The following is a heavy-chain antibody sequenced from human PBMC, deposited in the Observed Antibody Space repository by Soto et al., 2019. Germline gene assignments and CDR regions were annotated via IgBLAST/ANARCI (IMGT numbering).Heavy chain of an antibody. CDR2: IIPIFGTA. Sequence: SVKVSCKASGGTFSSYAISWVRQAPGQGLEWMGGIIPIFGTANYAQKFQGRVTITADESTSTAYMELSSLRSEDTAVYYCVWSSPQLTIYYFDYWGQGTLVTVSS. J-gene: IGHJ4*02. D-gene: IGHD3-3*01. CDR1: GGTFSSYA. CDR3: VWSSPQLTIYYFDY. V-gene: IGHV1-69*13.